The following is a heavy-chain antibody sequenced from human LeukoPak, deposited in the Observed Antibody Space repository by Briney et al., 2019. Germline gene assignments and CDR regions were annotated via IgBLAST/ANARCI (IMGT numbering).Heavy chain of an antibody. D-gene: IGHD5-24*01. CDR1: GGSFSGYY. CDR3: ARAYLDVDTERMATTLFDY. Sequence: SETLSLTCAVYGGSFSGYYWSWIRQPPGKGLEWIGEINHSGSTNYNPSLKSRVTISVDTSKNQFSLKLSAVTAADTAVYYCARAYLDVDTERMATTLFDYWGQGTLVTVSS. V-gene: IGHV4-34*01. J-gene: IGHJ4*02. CDR2: INHSGST.